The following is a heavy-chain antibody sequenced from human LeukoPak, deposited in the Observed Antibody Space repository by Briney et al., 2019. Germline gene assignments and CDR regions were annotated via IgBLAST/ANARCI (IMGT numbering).Heavy chain of an antibody. CDR2: ISSSSSYT. V-gene: IGHV3-11*05. CDR1: GFTFSDYY. Sequence: GGSLRLSCAASGFTFSDYYMSWIRQAPGKGREWVSYISSSSSYTNYADSVKGRFTISRDNAKNSLYLQMNSLRAEDTAVYYCAREVMSSSSWQENWFDPWGQGTLVTVSS. CDR3: AREVMSSSSWQENWFDP. D-gene: IGHD6-13*01. J-gene: IGHJ5*02.